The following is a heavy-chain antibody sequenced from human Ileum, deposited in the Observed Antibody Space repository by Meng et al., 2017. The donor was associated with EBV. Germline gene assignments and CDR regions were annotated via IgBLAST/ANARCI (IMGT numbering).Heavy chain of an antibody. Sequence: QVQLVEAGGGVGQSARALRPTCAGSGFTFSSYGLHWVRQAPGKGLEWVAVISYDGNNKYYADSVKGRSIISRDNSKNTLYVQMISLRAEDTAVYYCAIGDYDQIYFHHWGQGTLVTVSS. CDR1: GFTFSSYG. D-gene: IGHD4-17*01. CDR3: AIGDYDQIYFHH. J-gene: IGHJ1*01. V-gene: IGHV3-30*03. CDR2: ISYDGNNK.